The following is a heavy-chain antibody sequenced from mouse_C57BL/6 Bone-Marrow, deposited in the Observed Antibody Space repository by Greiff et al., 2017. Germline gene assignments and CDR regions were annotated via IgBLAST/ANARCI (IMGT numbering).Heavy chain of an antibody. CDR1: GYTFTSYW. CDR3: ASTAQATKFAY. Sequence: VQLQQPGAELVKPGASVKVSCKASGYTFTSYWMHWVKQRPGQGLEWIGRIHPSDSDTNYNQKFKGKATLTVDKSSSTAYMQLSSLTSEDSAVYYCASTAQATKFAYWGQGTLVTVSA. D-gene: IGHD3-2*02. CDR2: IHPSDSDT. J-gene: IGHJ3*01. V-gene: IGHV1-74*01.